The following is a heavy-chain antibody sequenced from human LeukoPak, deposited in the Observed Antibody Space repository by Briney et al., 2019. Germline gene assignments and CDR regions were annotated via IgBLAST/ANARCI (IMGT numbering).Heavy chain of an antibody. CDR1: GFTFSSYG. D-gene: IGHD3-22*01. CDR3: AKNYDSSGYYSDY. CDR2: ISYDGSNK. Sequence: PGGSPRLSWAASGFTFSSYGMHWVRQAPGKGLEWVAVISYDGSNKYYADSVKGRFTISRDNSKNTLYLQMNSLRAEDTAVYYCAKNYDSSGYYSDYWGQGALVTVSS. V-gene: IGHV3-30*18. J-gene: IGHJ4*02.